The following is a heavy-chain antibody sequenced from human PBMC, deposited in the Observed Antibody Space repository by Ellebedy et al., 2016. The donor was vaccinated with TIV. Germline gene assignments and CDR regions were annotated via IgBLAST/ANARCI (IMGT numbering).Heavy chain of an antibody. D-gene: IGHD2-2*01. CDR1: GFTFSSYA. J-gene: IGHJ5*02. CDR2: ISHTGSRT. CDR3: AKDSYCSATSCSNYFDP. V-gene: IGHV3-23*01. Sequence: PGGSLRLSCAASGFTFSSYAMSWVRQAPGKGLEWVSTISHTGSRTYYADSVEGRFTISKDNSKNTLYLQMSSLRAEDTALYYCAKDSYCSATSCSNYFDPWGQGTLVTVSS.